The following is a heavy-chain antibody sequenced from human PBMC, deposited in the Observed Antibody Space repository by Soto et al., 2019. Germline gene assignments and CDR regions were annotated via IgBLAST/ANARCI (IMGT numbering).Heavy chain of an antibody. Sequence: PSETLSLTCTVSGGSISISIYYWAWIRQPPGKGLEWIGSIYYSGNTYYNPSLRSRVTISVDTSKNQFSLKLSSVTAADTAMYYCARPGIAASLNYFDFWGLGTLVTVSS. CDR3: ARPGIAASLNYFDF. CDR1: GGSISISIYY. V-gene: IGHV4-39*01. CDR2: IYYSGNT. D-gene: IGHD6-13*01. J-gene: IGHJ4*02.